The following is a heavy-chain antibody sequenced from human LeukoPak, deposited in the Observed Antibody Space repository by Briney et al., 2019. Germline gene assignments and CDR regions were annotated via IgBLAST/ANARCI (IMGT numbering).Heavy chain of an antibody. V-gene: IGHV3-48*01. J-gene: IGHJ4*02. D-gene: IGHD1-14*01. Sequence: GGSLRLSCAASGFTFRTHSMNWVREAPGKGLERVSYISSSSSTMYFADSVKGRVTISRDNAKNSLYLQMNSLGPEDTAVYYCARWGYNALDYWGQGTLVTVSS. CDR1: GFTFRTHS. CDR3: ARWGYNALDY. CDR2: ISSSSSTM.